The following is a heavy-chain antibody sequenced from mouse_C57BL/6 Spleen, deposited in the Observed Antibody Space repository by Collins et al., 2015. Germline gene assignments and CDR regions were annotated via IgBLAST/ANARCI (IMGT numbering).Heavy chain of an antibody. V-gene: IGHV1-80*01. CDR3: ARGAY. J-gene: IGHJ3*01. Sequence: NYNGNFKGKATLTADKSSSTAYMQLSSLTSEDSAVYFCARGAYWGQGTLVTVSA.